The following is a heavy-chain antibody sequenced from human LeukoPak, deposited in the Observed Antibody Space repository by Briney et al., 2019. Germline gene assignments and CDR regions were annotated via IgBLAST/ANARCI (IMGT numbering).Heavy chain of an antibody. V-gene: IGHV4-39*07. D-gene: IGHD3-16*01. Sequence: SETLSLTCTVSGGSITSSSYYWAWIRQPPGKGLEWMGTIHYSGNTYYNASLKSRVTISVDTSKNQFSLRLSSVTAADTAVYYCARGGVLKSVDYWGQGTLVAVSS. CDR2: IHYSGNT. J-gene: IGHJ4*02. CDR1: GGSITSSSYY. CDR3: ARGGVLKSVDY.